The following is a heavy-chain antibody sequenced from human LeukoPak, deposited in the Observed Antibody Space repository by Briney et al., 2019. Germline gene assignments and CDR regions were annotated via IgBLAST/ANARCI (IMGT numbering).Heavy chain of an antibody. V-gene: IGHV4-30-2*01. CDR1: GASISNGASS. Sequence: SETLSLTCAVSGASISNGASSWTWIRQPPGKGLEWIGYIYRGGNTYYSSSLRGRVTISVDRSKNQFSLKLSSVTAADTAVYYCARKAPYYYYYGMDVWGQGTTVTVSS. J-gene: IGHJ6*02. CDR2: IYRGGNT. CDR3: ARKAPYYYYYGMDV.